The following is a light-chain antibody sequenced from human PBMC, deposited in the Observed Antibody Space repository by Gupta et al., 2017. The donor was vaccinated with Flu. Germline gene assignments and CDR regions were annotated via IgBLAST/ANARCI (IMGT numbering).Light chain of an antibody. J-gene: IGKJ1*01. CDR1: QSVSSSY. V-gene: IGKV3-20*01. CDR3: QQYGSSPRT. Sequence: EIVLTQSPGTLSLSPGERATLSCRASQSVSSSYLAWYQQKPGRAPRLLIYGASSRATGIPDWFSGSGSGTDFTLTISRLEPEDFAVYYCQQYGSSPRTFGQGTKVEIK. CDR2: GAS.